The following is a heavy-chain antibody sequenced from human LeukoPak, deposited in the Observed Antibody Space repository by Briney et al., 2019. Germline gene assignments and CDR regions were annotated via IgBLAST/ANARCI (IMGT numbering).Heavy chain of an antibody. D-gene: IGHD4-17*01. CDR3: AYLYGDYGGGVS. CDR2: ISGSGGST. Sequence: GGSLRLSRAASGFTFSSYAMSWVRQAPGKGLEWVSAISGSGGSTYYADSVKGRFTISRDNSKNTLYLQMNSLRAEDTAVYYCAYLYGDYGGGVSWGQGTLVTVSS. V-gene: IGHV3-23*01. J-gene: IGHJ5*02. CDR1: GFTFSSYA.